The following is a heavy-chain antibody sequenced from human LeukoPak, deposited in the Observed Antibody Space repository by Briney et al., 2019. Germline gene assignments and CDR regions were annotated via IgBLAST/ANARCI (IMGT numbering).Heavy chain of an antibody. Sequence: PSGTLSLTCAVSGDSISNINWWNWARQPPGKGLEWIGEIDHRGNTNYNPSLKSRVTISVDRSKNQFSLQLTSVTAADTAMYYCVRGYGPGYWGRGTLVTVSA. J-gene: IGHJ4*02. V-gene: IGHV4-4*02. D-gene: IGHD4-17*01. CDR3: VRGYGPGY. CDR2: IDHRGNT. CDR1: GDSISNINW.